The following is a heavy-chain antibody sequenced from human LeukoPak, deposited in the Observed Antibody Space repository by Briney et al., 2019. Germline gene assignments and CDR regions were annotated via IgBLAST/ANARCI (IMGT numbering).Heavy chain of an antibody. D-gene: IGHD6-13*01. Sequence: ASVKVSCKASGYTFTGYYIHWVRQAPGQGLEWMGRINPNSGGTNYAQKFQGRVTMTRDTSISTAYMELSRLRSDDTAVYYCARERVRAAARQNNWFDPWGQGTLVTVSS. V-gene: IGHV1-2*06. CDR3: ARERVRAAARQNNWFDP. CDR1: GYTFTGYY. CDR2: INPNSGGT. J-gene: IGHJ5*02.